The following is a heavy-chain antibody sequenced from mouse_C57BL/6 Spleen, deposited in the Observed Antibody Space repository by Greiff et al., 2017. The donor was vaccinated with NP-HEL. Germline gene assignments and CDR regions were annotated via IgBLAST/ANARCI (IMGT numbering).Heavy chain of an antibody. CDR2: IYPSDSET. V-gene: IGHV1-61*01. D-gene: IGHD1-1*01. J-gene: IGHJ3*01. CDR1: GYTFTSYW. Sequence: QVQLQQPGAELVRPGSSVKLSCKASGYTFTSYWMDWVKQRPGQGLEWIGNIYPSDSETHYNQKFKDKATLTVDKSSSTAYMQLSSLTSEDSAVYYCARNYGSSYDWFAYWGQGTLVTVSA. CDR3: ARNYGSSYDWFAY.